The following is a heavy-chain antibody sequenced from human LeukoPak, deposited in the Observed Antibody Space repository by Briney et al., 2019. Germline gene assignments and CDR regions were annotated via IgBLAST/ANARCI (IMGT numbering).Heavy chain of an antibody. CDR1: GFTFSDYY. V-gene: IGHV3-11*06. J-gene: IGHJ4*02. CDR2: ISSSSSYT. Sequence: KPGGSLRLSCAASGFTFSDYYMSWIRQAPGKGLEWVPYISSSSSYTNYANSVRGRFTISRDNAKNSLCLQMNSLRAEDTAVYYCARALYGDYGGVDYWGQGTLVTVSS. D-gene: IGHD4-17*01. CDR3: ARALYGDYGGVDY.